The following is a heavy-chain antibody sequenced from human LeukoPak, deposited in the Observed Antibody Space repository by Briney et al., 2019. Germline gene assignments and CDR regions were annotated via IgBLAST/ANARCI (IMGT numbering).Heavy chain of an antibody. D-gene: IGHD3-3*01. Sequence: GASVKVSCKASGYTFTNYYIHWVRQAPGQGLEWMGWINSNRGGTNYAQKFQGRVTMTRDTYISTAYMELRSVRSDDTAVYYCARDHGDDAFDIWGPGTMVTVSS. CDR1: GYTFTNYY. CDR3: ARDHGDDAFDI. J-gene: IGHJ3*02. V-gene: IGHV1-2*02. CDR2: INSNRGGT.